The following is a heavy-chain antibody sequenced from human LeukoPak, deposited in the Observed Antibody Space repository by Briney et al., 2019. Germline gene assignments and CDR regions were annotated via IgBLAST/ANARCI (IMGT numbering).Heavy chain of an antibody. CDR2: ISWDGGST. CDR3: AKDIAAVAGTTSNFQH. J-gene: IGHJ1*01. Sequence: GGSLRLSCAASGFTFDDYAMHWVRQAPGKGLEWVSLISWDGGSTYYADSVKGRFTISRANSKNSLYLQMNSLRAEDTALYYCAKDIAAVAGTTSNFQHWGQGTLVTVSS. CDR1: GFTFDDYA. V-gene: IGHV3-43D*03. D-gene: IGHD6-19*01.